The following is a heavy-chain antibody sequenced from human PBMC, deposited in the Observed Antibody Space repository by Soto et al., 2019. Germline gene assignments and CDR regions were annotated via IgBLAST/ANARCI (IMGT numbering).Heavy chain of an antibody. V-gene: IGHV3-53*01. CDR1: GFTVSSNY. CDR3: AKKKLLFPDAFDI. CDR2: IGSGGST. Sequence: GGSLRLSCAASGFTVSSNYMSWVRQAPGKGLEWVSVIGSGGSTYYADSVKGRFTISRDNSKNTLYLQMNSLRAEDTAVYYCAKKKLLFPDAFDIWGRGTMVTVSS. J-gene: IGHJ3*02. D-gene: IGHD2-21*02.